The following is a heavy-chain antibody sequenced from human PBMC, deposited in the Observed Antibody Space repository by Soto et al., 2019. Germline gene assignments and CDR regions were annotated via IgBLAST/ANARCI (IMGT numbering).Heavy chain of an antibody. Sequence: GSLRLSCAASGFTFSTYAMTWVRQAPGKGLEWVPIISSSGDATYYVDSVEGRFTISRDNSRNTLNLQMNSLRAEDTAVYYCAKNGDFWSWGMDVWGQGTTVTVSS. J-gene: IGHJ6*02. V-gene: IGHV3-23*01. D-gene: IGHD3-3*01. CDR1: GFTFSTYA. CDR2: ISSSGDAT. CDR3: AKNGDFWSWGMDV.